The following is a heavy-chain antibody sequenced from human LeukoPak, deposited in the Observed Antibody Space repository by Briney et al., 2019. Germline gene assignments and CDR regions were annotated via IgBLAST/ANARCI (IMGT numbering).Heavy chain of an antibody. CDR1: GLSFSTSA. Sequence: GGSLRLSCAASGLSFSTSAMHWVRQAPGKGLEYVAAISSDGGSTYHADSVKGRFTISRDNSKNTLYLQMGSLRTEDMAMYYCARSSDTRFGELVLWGQGTVVTVSS. D-gene: IGHD3-16*01. J-gene: IGHJ1*01. V-gene: IGHV3-64*02. CDR3: ARSSDTRFGELVL. CDR2: ISSDGGST.